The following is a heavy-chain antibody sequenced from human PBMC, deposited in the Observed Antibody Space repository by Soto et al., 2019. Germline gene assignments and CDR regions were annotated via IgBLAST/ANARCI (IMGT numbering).Heavy chain of an antibody. D-gene: IGHD2-15*01. CDR3: ARGFATMSPWYYFDY. CDR1: GFSFSSYA. V-gene: IGHV3-30*14. Sequence: QVQLVESGGGVVQPGRSLRLSCAVSGFSFSSYAMHWVRQAPGKGLEWVAAVSYDGNNKYYADSLKARFTISRDNSXXTVSLQMDSLRAEDTALYYGARGFATMSPWYYFDYWGQGTLVTVSS. CDR2: VSYDGNNK. J-gene: IGHJ4*02.